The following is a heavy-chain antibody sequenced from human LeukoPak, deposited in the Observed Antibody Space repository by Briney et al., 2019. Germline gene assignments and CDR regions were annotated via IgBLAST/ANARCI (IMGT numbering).Heavy chain of an antibody. J-gene: IGHJ4*02. CDR1: GGTFSNYA. Sequence: ASVKVSCKASGGTFSNYAISWARQAPGQGLEWMGGIIAVFGTTNYAQKFQGRVTITADESTNTAYMELSSLTSEDTALYYCASPLKYYGSWSGFPPFDYWGQGTLLTVTS. CDR3: ASPLKYYGSWSGFPPFDY. D-gene: IGHD3-3*01. CDR2: IIAVFGTT. V-gene: IGHV1-69*01.